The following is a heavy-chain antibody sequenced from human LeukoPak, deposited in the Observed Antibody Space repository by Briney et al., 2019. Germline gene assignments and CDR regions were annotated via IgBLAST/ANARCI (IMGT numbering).Heavy chain of an antibody. D-gene: IGHD6-19*01. V-gene: IGHV4-59*11. Sequence: PSETLSLTCTVSGGSITSHYWSWIRQPPGKGLEWIGYIYYSGSTNYNPSLKSRVTISIDTSKKQFSLKLSSVTAADTAVYYCARDYSSGWYGLWGQGTLATVSS. CDR3: ARDYSSGWYGL. CDR2: IYYSGST. J-gene: IGHJ4*02. CDR1: GGSITSHY.